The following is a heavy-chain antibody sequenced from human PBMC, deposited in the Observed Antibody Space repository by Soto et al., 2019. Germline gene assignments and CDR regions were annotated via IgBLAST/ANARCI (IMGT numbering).Heavy chain of an antibody. CDR1: GGSISSYY. V-gene: IGHV4-59*01. D-gene: IGHD3-22*01. J-gene: IGHJ5*02. CDR2: IYYSGST. CDR3: ARGDWNYDSSGYYS. Sequence: SETLSLTCTVSGGSISSYYWSWIRQPPGKGLEWIGYIYYSGSTNYNPSLKSRVTISVDTSKNQFSLKLSSVTAADTAVYYCARGDWNYDSSGYYSWGQGTLVTVSS.